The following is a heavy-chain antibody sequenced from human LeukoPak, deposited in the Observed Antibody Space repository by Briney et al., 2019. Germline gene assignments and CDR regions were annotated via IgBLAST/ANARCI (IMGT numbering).Heavy chain of an antibody. CDR1: GYTFTSYG. CDR2: ISAYNGNT. J-gene: IGHJ4*02. V-gene: IGHV1-18*01. CDR3: ARFALAVAGVWSEYYFDY. D-gene: IGHD6-19*01. Sequence: GASVKVSCKASGYTFTSYGISWVRQAPGQGLEWMGWISAYNGNTNYAQKLQGRVTMTTDTSTSTAYMELRSLRSDDTAVYYCARFALAVAGVWSEYYFDYWGQGTLVTVSS.